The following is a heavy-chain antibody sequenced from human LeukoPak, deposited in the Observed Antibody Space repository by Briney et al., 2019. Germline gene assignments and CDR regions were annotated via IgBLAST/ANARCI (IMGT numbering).Heavy chain of an antibody. J-gene: IGHJ4*02. Sequence: PGGSLRLSCAASGFTFSSYAMSWVRQAPGEGLEWVSSISSVSSYIYYADSLKGRFTISRDNAKNSLYLQMNSLRAEDTAVYYCARDSDSYGFDYWGQGTLVTVSS. CDR1: GFTFSSYA. CDR2: ISSVSSYI. CDR3: ARDSDSYGFDY. V-gene: IGHV3-21*01. D-gene: IGHD5-18*01.